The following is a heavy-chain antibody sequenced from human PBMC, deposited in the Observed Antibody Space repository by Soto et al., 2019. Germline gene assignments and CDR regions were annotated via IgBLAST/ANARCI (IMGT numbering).Heavy chain of an antibody. V-gene: IGHV3-23*01. D-gene: IGHD2-15*01. CDR1: GFTLSNYA. CDR2: IGASGGT. CDR3: AKKGFCSSGSCYGFDS. Sequence: GSLRLSCAASGFTLSNYAMSWVRQAPGKGLEWVSAIGASGGTYYADSVKGRFTVSRDNSKNTLYLQMNSLSAEDTAIYYCAKKGFCSSGSCYGFDSWGQGTLVTVSS. J-gene: IGHJ4*02.